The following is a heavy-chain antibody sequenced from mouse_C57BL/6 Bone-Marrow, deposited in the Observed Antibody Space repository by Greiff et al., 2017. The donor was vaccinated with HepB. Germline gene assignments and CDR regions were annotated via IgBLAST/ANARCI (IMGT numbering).Heavy chain of an antibody. CDR2: IDPSDSYT. CDR1: GYTFTSYW. CDR3: ARREFITTVVGAMDY. D-gene: IGHD1-1*01. Sequence: VQLQQPGAELVMPGASVKLSCKASGYTFTSYWMHWVKQRPGQGLEWIGEIDPSDSYTNYNQKFKGKSTLTVDKSSSTAYMQLSSLTSEDSAVYYCARREFITTVVGAMDYWGEGTSVTVSS. J-gene: IGHJ4*01. V-gene: IGHV1-69*01.